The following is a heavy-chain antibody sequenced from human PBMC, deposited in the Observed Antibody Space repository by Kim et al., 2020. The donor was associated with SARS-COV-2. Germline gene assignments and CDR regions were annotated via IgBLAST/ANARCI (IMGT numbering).Heavy chain of an antibody. CDR2: NT. J-gene: IGHJ4*02. D-gene: IGHD2-8*02. CDR3: ARDLFHTGFDY. V-gene: IGHV1-3*01. Sequence: NTKFPQRFQGRVTFTRDTSANTASMELSSLGSEDTAVYYCARDLFHTGFDYWGQGTLVAVSS.